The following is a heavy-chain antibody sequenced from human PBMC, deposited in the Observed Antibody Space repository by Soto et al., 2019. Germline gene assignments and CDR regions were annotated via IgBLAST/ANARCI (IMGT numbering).Heavy chain of an antibody. D-gene: IGHD5-12*01. Sequence: ASVKVSCKASGSTFTRYGISWVRQAPGQGLEWMGWISAYNGNTNYAQKLQGRVTMTTDTSTSTAYMELRSLRSDDTAVYYCARDHLRTGMVATRTFSRFDPWGQGTLVTVSS. J-gene: IGHJ5*02. CDR2: ISAYNGNT. CDR1: GSTFTRYG. CDR3: ARDHLRTGMVATRTFSRFDP. V-gene: IGHV1-18*04.